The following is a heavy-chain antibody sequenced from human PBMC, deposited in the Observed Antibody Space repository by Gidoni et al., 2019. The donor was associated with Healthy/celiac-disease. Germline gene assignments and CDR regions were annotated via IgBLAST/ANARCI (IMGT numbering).Heavy chain of an antibody. CDR2: IKSKTDGGTT. CDR1: GFTFSNAW. CDR3: TTDPSLIVVVVAATVEPFDP. Sequence: EVQLVESGGGLVKPGGSLRLSCAASGFTFSNAWMSWVRQAPGKGLEWVGRIKSKTDGGTTDYAAPVKGRFTISRDDSKNTLYLQMNSLKTEDTAVYYCTTDPSLIVVVVAATVEPFDPWGQGTLVTVSS. J-gene: IGHJ5*02. D-gene: IGHD2-15*01. V-gene: IGHV3-15*01.